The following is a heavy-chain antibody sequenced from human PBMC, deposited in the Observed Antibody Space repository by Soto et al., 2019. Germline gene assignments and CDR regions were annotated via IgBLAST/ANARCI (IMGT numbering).Heavy chain of an antibody. CDR1: GYTFTGYY. V-gene: IGHV1-2*02. CDR2: INPNSGGT. CDR3: ARDIVVVPAAVGEDDY. J-gene: IGHJ4*02. Sequence: ASVKVSCKASGYTFTGYYMHWVRQAPGQGLEWMGWINPNSGGTSYAQKFQGRVTMTRDTSISTAYMELSRLRSDDTAVYYCARDIVVVPAAVGEDDYWGQGTLVTVSS. D-gene: IGHD2-2*01.